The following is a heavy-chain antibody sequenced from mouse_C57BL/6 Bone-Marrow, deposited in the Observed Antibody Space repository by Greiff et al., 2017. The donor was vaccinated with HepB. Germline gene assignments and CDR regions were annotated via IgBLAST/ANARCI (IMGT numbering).Heavy chain of an antibody. D-gene: IGHD2-5*01. CDR3: ARGGYYSNDAMDY. J-gene: IGHJ4*01. V-gene: IGHV1-49*01. CDR2: FTMYSDAT. CDR1: YFAFMASA. Sequence: LQQSGAELVRPGSSVKLSCKDSYFAFMASAMHWVKQRPGHGLEWIGSFTMYSDATAYSENSKGKATVTANTSSRTADMELSRLTSEDSAVYDCARGGYYSNDAMDYWGQGTSVTVSS.